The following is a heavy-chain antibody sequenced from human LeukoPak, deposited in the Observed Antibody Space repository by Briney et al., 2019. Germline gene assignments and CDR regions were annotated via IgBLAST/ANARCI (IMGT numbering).Heavy chain of an antibody. CDR1: GYTFTSYD. CDR2: MNPNSGNT. D-gene: IGHD5-18*01. J-gene: IGHJ6*02. Sequence: ASVKVSCKASGYTFTSYDINWVRQATGQGLEWMGWMNPNSGNTGYAQKFQGRVTMTRNTSISTAYMELSSLRSEDTAVYYCARGGYSYGYWPPYYCYGMDVWGQGTTVTVSS. CDR3: ARGGYSYGYWPPYYCYGMDV. V-gene: IGHV1-8*01.